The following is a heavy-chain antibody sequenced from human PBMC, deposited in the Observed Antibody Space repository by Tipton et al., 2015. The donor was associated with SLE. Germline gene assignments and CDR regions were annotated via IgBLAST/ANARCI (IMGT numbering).Heavy chain of an antibody. CDR1: GGSFSGYY. J-gene: IGHJ4*02. Sequence: TLSLTCAVYGGSFSGYYWSWIRQPPGKGLEWIGEINQSGSTNYNPSLKGRVTISVDTSKNQFSLKLSSVTAADTAVYYCVRRCRLGLGYWGQGTLVTVSS. V-gene: IGHV4-34*01. D-gene: IGHD1-26*01. CDR2: INQSGST. CDR3: VRRCRLGLGY.